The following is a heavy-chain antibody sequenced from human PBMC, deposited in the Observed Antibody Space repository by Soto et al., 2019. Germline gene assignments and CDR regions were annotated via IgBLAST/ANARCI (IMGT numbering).Heavy chain of an antibody. D-gene: IGHD4-4*01. J-gene: IGHJ6*03. CDR1: GYIFTSYN. CDR3: ATSPPFSNAALEYLNYMDA. Sequence: GASVKVSCKASGYIFTSYNINWVRQAAGHGLEWMGWVNPDSGHTVYAQKFQGRVTMTRDTSIGTAHMELRSLTPEDTAVYYCATSPPFSNAALEYLNYMDAWGKEASVTVSS. CDR2: VNPDSGHT. V-gene: IGHV1-8*02.